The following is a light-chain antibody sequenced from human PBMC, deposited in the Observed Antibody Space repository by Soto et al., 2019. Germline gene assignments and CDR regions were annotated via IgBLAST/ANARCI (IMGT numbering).Light chain of an antibody. CDR1: SSDIGGYNY. CDR2: DVI. V-gene: IGLV2-14*03. Sequence: QSALTQPASVSGSPGQSITISCTGTSSDIGGYNYVSWYQQHPGKVPKLMIYDVINRPSGVSNRFSGSKSGNTASLTISGLQAEDEADYYCSLYASSTTVLFGGGTKLTVL. J-gene: IGLJ3*02. CDR3: SLYASSTTVL.